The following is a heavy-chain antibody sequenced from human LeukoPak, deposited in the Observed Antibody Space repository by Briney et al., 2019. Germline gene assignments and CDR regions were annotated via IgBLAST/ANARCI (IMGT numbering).Heavy chain of an antibody. CDR3: ARDRVSSSPYYYYMDA. J-gene: IGHJ6*03. Sequence: ASVKVSCKASGGTFSSYAISWVRQAPGQGLEWMGGIIPIFGTANYAQKFQGRVTITTDESTSTAYMELSSLRSEDTAVYYCARDRVSSSPYYYYMDAWGKGTTVTVSS. CDR2: IIPIFGTA. D-gene: IGHD6-6*01. V-gene: IGHV1-69*05. CDR1: GGTFSSYA.